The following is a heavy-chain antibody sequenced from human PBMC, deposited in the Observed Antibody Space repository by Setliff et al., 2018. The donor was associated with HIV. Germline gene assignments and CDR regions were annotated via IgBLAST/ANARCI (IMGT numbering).Heavy chain of an antibody. CDR1: GGSFSGYY. D-gene: IGHD1-26*01. Sequence: ETLSLTCAVYGGSFSGYYWSWIRQPPGKGLEWVGRIKSNAAGATAAYSAPVRGRFTISRDDSTNTVSLQMNSLKSDDTAVYYCTTENHSYCGRGTLVTVSS. CDR2: IKSNAAGATA. J-gene: IGHJ4*02. V-gene: IGHV3-15*01. CDR3: TTENHSY.